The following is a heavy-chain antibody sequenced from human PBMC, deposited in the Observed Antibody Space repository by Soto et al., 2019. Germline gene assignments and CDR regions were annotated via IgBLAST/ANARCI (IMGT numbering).Heavy chain of an antibody. J-gene: IGHJ3*02. CDR1: GFTFSSYG. CDR2: IWYDGSNK. D-gene: IGHD4-17*01. Sequence: PGGSLRLSCAASGFTFSSYGMHWVRQAPGKGLEWVAVIWYDGSNKYYADSVKGRFTISRDNSKNTLYLQMNSLRAEDTAVYYCASLDPTVTTVDAAFDIWGQGTMVTVSS. V-gene: IGHV3-33*01. CDR3: ASLDPTVTTVDAAFDI.